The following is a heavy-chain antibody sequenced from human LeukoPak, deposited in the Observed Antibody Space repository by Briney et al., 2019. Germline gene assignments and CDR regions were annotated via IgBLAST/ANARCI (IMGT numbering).Heavy chain of an antibody. V-gene: IGHV4-39*01. CDR1: GGSISSTNYY. CDR2: IYYSGST. Sequence: SETLSLTCTVSGGSISSTNYYWGWIRQPPGKGLEWIGSIYYSGSTHYNPSLKSRVTISVDTSKNQFSLKLSSVTAADTAVYYCARQGSSGYYYDYWGQGTLVTVSS. D-gene: IGHD3-22*01. CDR3: ARQGSSGYYYDY. J-gene: IGHJ4*02.